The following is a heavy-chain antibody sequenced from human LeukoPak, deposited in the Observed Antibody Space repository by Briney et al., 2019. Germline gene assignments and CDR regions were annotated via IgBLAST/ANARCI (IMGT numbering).Heavy chain of an antibody. D-gene: IGHD2-15*01. CDR1: GFTFSNYS. Sequence: PGGSLRLSCAASGFTFSNYSMKWVRQAPGKGLEWVSSISSSSSYIYYADSVKGRFTISRDNAKNSLYLQMNSLRAEDTAVYYCASIVVVAAASDYWGQGTLVTVSS. CDR2: ISSSSSYI. J-gene: IGHJ4*02. V-gene: IGHV3-21*01. CDR3: ASIVVVAAASDY.